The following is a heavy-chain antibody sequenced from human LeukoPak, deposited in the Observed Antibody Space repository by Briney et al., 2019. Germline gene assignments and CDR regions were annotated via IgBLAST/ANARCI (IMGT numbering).Heavy chain of an antibody. CDR3: ARKTYGSEFYVDY. CDR2: ISSSGSTI. J-gene: IGHJ4*02. Sequence: PEGSLRLSCEVSGFTFSDYYMSWIRQAPGMGLEWLSYISSSGSTIYYADSVKGRFTISRDSANNSLYLQMNGLRAEDTAVYFCARKTYGSEFYVDYWGQGTLVTVSS. CDR1: GFTFSDYY. V-gene: IGHV3-11*01. D-gene: IGHD3-10*01.